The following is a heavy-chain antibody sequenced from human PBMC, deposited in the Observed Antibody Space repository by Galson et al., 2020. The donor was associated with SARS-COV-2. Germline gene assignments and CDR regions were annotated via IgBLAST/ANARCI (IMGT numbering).Heavy chain of an antibody. CDR2: IYDSGNT. D-gene: IGHD1-26*01. CDR3: ARGQQTELLTPFDF. V-gene: IGHV4-30-2*01. CDR1: GGSVSSGAFS. Sequence: PSETLSLTCAVSGGSVSSGAFSWSWIRQPTGKGLEWIGYIYDSGNTYYNPSLKSQVSISVDRSKNQFSLNLSSVTAADTAVYYCARGQQTELLTPFDFWGQGTLVTVSS. J-gene: IGHJ4*02.